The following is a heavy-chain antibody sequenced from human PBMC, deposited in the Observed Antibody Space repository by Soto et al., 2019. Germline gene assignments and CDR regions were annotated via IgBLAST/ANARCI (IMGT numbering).Heavy chain of an antibody. V-gene: IGHV1-69*02. J-gene: IGHJ4*02. Sequence: QVQLVQSGAEVKKPGSSVKVSCKASGGTFSSYTISWVRQAPGQGLEWMGRIIPILGIANYAQKFQGRVTITADKSTSTAYMELSSLRSEDTAVYYCARGGSYYEILTGLDYWGQGTLVTVSS. D-gene: IGHD3-9*01. CDR3: ARGGSYYEILTGLDY. CDR2: IIPILGIA. CDR1: GGTFSSYT.